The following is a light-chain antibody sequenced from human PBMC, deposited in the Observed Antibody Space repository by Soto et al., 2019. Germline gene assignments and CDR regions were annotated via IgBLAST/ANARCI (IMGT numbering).Light chain of an antibody. Sequence: QSALTQPASVSGSPGQSITISCTGTSSDVGGYNYVSWYQQHPGKAPKLMIYDVSNRPSGVSNSFSGSKSGNTASLTIFGLQAEDEADYYCSSYTSSSTSYVFGTGTKVTVL. V-gene: IGLV2-14*01. J-gene: IGLJ1*01. CDR3: SSYTSSSTSYV. CDR1: SSDVGGYNY. CDR2: DVS.